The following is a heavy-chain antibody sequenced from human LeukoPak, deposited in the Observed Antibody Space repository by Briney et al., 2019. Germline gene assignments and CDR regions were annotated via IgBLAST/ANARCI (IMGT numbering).Heavy chain of an antibody. V-gene: IGHV3-23*01. CDR3: AKNPSDSIFYGMDV. CDR1: GFTFSSYA. Sequence: GGSLRLSCAASGFTFSSYAMSWVRQAPGKGLEWVSAISGSGGNTHYADSVKGRFTISRDNSKNTLYLQMNSLRAEDTAVYYYAKNPSDSIFYGMDVWGQGTTVTVSS. J-gene: IGHJ6*02. D-gene: IGHD2-21*02. CDR2: ISGSGGNT.